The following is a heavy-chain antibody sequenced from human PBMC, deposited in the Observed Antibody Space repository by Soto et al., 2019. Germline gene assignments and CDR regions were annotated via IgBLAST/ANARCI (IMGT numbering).Heavy chain of an antibody. Sequence: QLQLQESGPGLVKPSETLSLTCTVSGGSISSSSYYWGWIRQPPGKGLEWIGSNYYSGSTYYNPSLKSRVTISVDTSKNQFPLKLSSVTAADTAVDYCAGSTSWFDPWGQGTLVTVSS. CDR2: NYYSGST. D-gene: IGHD6-13*01. CDR3: AGSTSWFDP. J-gene: IGHJ5*02. V-gene: IGHV4-39*01. CDR1: GGSISSSSYY.